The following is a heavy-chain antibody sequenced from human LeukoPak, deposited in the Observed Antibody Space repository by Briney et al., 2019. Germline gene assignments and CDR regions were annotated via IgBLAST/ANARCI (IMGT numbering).Heavy chain of an antibody. D-gene: IGHD1-26*01. Sequence: PSETLSLTCTVSGGSINSGGYYWSWIRQHPGKGLEWIGYIYYSGSTYYNPSLKSRVTISVDTSKNQFSLKLSSVTAADTAVYYCAREGVGGSSVDYWGQGTLVTVSS. J-gene: IGHJ4*02. V-gene: IGHV4-31*03. CDR1: GGSINSGGYY. CDR2: IYYSGST. CDR3: AREGVGGSSVDY.